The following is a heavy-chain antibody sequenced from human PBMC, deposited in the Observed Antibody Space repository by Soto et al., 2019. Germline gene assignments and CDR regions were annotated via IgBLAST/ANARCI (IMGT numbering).Heavy chain of an antibody. CDR2: INPSGGSP. D-gene: IGHD2-2*01. CDR3: ASLSYDYGDY. CDR1: GYTFTSYY. J-gene: IGHJ4*02. Sequence: QVQLVQSGAEVKKPGASVKVSCKASGYTFTSYYMHWVRQAPGQGLEWMGIINPSGGSPSYAQKFQGRVTMTRDTATITVYMDLSSLRSEDTAVYYCASLSYDYGDYWGQGTLVTVSA. V-gene: IGHV1-46*01.